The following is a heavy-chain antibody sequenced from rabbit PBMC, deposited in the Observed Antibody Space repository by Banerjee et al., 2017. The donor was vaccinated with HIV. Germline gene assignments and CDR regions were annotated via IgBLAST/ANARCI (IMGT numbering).Heavy chain of an antibody. CDR3: AREDDDYGDWNL. Sequence: QEQLEESGGGLVKPEGSLTLTCKASGFTFSSYYMCWVRQAPGKGLEWIACIYNGNGNTHYASWAKGRFTISKTSSTTVTLQMTSLTAADTATYFCAREDDDYGDWNLWGQGTLVTVS. D-gene: IGHD2-1*01. J-gene: IGHJ4*01. CDR2: IYNGNGNT. CDR1: GFTFSSYY. V-gene: IGHV1S45*01.